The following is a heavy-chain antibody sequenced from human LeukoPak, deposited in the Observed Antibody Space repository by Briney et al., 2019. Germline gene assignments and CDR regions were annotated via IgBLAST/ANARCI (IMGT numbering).Heavy chain of an antibody. J-gene: IGHJ4*02. Sequence: GGSLRLSCAASGFTFSSYGMHWVRQAPGKGLEWVAVISYDGSNKYYADSVKGRFTISRDNSKNTLYLQMNSLRAEDTAVYYCAKTNRPFDSSGYDYWGQGTLVTVSS. CDR2: ISYDGSNK. CDR3: AKTNRPFDSSGYDY. CDR1: GFTFSSYG. V-gene: IGHV3-30*18. D-gene: IGHD3-22*01.